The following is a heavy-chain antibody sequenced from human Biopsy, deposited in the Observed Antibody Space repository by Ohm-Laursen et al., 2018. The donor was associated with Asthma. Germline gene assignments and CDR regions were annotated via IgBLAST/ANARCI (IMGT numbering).Heavy chain of an antibody. J-gene: IGHJ4*02. V-gene: IGHV4-59*01. Sequence: GTLSLTWGVYGGSISSFYWSWIRQSPEKGLEWMGDVYWTGSTNYNPSLKSRITMSVDTSKNRMFLELTSVTAADTAIYYCVRAVRNEQWLAPFDYWGQGKPVTVSS. CDR3: VRAVRNEQWLAPFDY. CDR2: VYWTGST. CDR1: GGSISSFY. D-gene: IGHD6-19*01.